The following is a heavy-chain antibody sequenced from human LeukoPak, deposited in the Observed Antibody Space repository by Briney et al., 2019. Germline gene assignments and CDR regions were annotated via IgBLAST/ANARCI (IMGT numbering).Heavy chain of an antibody. Sequence: GASVKVSCKAAGYSFSYGIGWVRQAPGQGLEWMGWISNVNGNTSYAQKIQGRVTMTRNTSISTAYMELSSLRSEDTAVYYCARGGSYYGQDYWGQGTLVTVSS. CDR2: ISNVNGNT. CDR3: ARGGSYYGQDY. V-gene: IGHV1-8*01. D-gene: IGHD1-26*01. J-gene: IGHJ4*02. CDR1: GYSFSYG.